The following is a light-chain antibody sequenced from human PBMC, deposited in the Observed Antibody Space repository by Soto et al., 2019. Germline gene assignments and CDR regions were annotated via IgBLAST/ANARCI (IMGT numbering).Light chain of an antibody. V-gene: IGLV2-11*01. Sequence: QSALTQPRSVSGSPGQSVTISCTGTSSDVGAYKYVSWYQQHPGKAPKLMIFDVRNRPSGVPDRFSGSKSGNTASLTISGLQAEDEADYYCCSYAGSYTLVFGGGTKLTVL. CDR3: CSYAGSYTLV. CDR2: DVR. CDR1: SSDVGAYKY. J-gene: IGLJ2*01.